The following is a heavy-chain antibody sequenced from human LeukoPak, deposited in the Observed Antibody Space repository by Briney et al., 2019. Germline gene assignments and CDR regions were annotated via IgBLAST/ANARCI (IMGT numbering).Heavy chain of an antibody. D-gene: IGHD3-9*01. CDR3: AKDPGFYDILTGYSLAWYFDY. Sequence: ASVKVSCKASGGTFSSYAISWVRQAPGQGLEWMGGIIPIFGTANYAQKFRGRVTITADKSTRTAYMELSSLRSEDTAVYYCAKDPGFYDILTGYSLAWYFDYWGQGTLVTVSS. CDR2: IIPIFGTA. CDR1: GGTFSSYA. V-gene: IGHV1-69*06. J-gene: IGHJ4*02.